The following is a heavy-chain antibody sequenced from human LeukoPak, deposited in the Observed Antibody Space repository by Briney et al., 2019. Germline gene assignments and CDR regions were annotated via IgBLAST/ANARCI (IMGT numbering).Heavy chain of an antibody. V-gene: IGHV1-69*05. CDR3: ASRFTARQLVPADYYHMDV. CDR1: RVSFRDYT. Sequence: ASVKVSRKASRVSFRDYTINWVRQAPGQGLEWMGAIIPISGTTNYAQRLQGRVTLTMDDSATTAFMEMSSLRSEDTAVYYCASRFTARQLVPADYYHMDVWGKGTTVFVSS. J-gene: IGHJ6*03. CDR2: IIPISGTT. D-gene: IGHD6-13*01.